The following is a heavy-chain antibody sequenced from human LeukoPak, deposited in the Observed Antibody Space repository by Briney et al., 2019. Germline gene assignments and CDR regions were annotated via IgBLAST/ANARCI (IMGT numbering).Heavy chain of an antibody. J-gene: IGHJ4*02. CDR2: INAGNGNT. Sequence: ASVKVSCKASGYIFTSYAIQWVRQAPGQRLEWMGWINAGNGNTRYSEKFQDKITITSDKSATTVYMELSSLASEDTAVYYCARDKVLTGYRQLFDYWGQGTLDTVSS. CDR3: ARDKVLTGYRQLFDY. V-gene: IGHV1-3*01. D-gene: IGHD3-9*01. CDR1: GYIFTSYA.